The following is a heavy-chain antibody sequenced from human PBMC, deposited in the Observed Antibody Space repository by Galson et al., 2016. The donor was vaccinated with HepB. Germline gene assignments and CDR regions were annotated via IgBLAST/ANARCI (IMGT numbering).Heavy chain of an antibody. V-gene: IGHV3-11*04. CDR1: GFTFSDYY. Sequence: SLRLSCAASGFTFSDYYMSWIRQAPGKGLEWVSYISGSGIIIYYADSLKGRFTISRDNAKSSLYLQLNSLRADDTAMYYCARDYYDSGRAFDVWGQGTMVTVSS. CDR3: ARDYYDSGRAFDV. CDR2: ISGSGIII. J-gene: IGHJ3*01. D-gene: IGHD3-16*01.